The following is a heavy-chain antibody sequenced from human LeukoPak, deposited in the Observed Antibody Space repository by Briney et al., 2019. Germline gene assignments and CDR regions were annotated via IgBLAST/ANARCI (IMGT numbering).Heavy chain of an antibody. CDR1: GGSISSGDYY. V-gene: IGHV4-30-4*01. J-gene: IGHJ3*02. CDR3: ARGPRGDAFDI. D-gene: IGHD3-10*01. CDR2: IYYSGRT. Sequence: PSQTLSLTCTVSGGSISSGDYYWSWIRQPPGKGLEWIGYIYYSGRTYYNPSLKSRVTISADTSKDQFSLKLSSVTAAVTAVQYCARGPRGDAFDIWGQGTKVTVSS.